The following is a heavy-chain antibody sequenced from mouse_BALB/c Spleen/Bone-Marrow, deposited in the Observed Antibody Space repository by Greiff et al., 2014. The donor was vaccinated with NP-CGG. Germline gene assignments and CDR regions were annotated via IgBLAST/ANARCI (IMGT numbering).Heavy chain of an antibody. Sequence: QVQLKESGAELVRPGFSVKISCKASGYAFSSYWMNWVRQRPGQGLEWIGQIYPGDGDTNYNGKFKGKATLTADKSSSTAYMQLSSLTSEDSAVYFCARVRNWADYWGQGTTLTVSS. D-gene: IGHD4-1*01. CDR1: GYAFSSYW. J-gene: IGHJ2*01. V-gene: IGHV1-80*01. CDR3: ARVRNWADY. CDR2: IYPGDGDT.